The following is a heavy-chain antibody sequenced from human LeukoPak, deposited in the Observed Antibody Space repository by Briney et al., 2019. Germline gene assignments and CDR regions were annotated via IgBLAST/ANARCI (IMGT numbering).Heavy chain of an antibody. J-gene: IGHJ4*02. Sequence: PGGSLRLSCAASGFTFSSYSMNWVRQAPGKGLEWVSYISSSSSTIYYADSVKGRFTISRDNAKNSLYLQMNSLRAEDTAVYYCARDQYYYDSSGYLPDYWGQGTLGTVSS. D-gene: IGHD3-22*01. V-gene: IGHV3-48*01. CDR3: ARDQYYYDSSGYLPDY. CDR1: GFTFSSYS. CDR2: ISSSSSTI.